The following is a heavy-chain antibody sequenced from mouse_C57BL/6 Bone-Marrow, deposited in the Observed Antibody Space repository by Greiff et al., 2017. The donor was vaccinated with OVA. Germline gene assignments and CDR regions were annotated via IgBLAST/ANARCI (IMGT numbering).Heavy chain of an antibody. CDR2: INPYNGDT. CDR1: GYSFTGYF. J-gene: IGHJ2*01. V-gene: IGHV1-20*01. Sequence: VQLQQSGPELVKPGDSVKISCKASGYSFTGYFMNWVMQSHGKSLEWIGRINPYNGDTFYNQKFKGKATLTVDKSSSTAHMELRSLTSEDSAVYYCARTAYGSSFYYFDYWGQGTTLTVSS. D-gene: IGHD1-1*01. CDR3: ARTAYGSSFYYFDY.